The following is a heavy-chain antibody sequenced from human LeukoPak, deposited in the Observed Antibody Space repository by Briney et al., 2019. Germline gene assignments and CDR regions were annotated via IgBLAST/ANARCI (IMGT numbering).Heavy chain of an antibody. CDR1: GGSISSYY. CDR2: IYYSGST. V-gene: IGHV4-59*08. CDR3: ARRPGQQHYFDY. J-gene: IGHJ4*02. Sequence: SQTLSLTCTVAGGSISSYYWSWIRQPPGKGLECIGYIYYSGSTNYSPSRKRRVTISVETSKNQFSLKMSSVTAADTAVYYCARRPGQQHYFDYWGQGTLVTVSS. D-gene: IGHD6-13*01.